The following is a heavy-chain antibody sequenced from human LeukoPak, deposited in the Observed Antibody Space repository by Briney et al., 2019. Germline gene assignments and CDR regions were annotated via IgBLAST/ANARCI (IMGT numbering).Heavy chain of an antibody. CDR1: GYSFTSYW. Sequence: GESLKISCKGSGYSFTSYWISWVRQMPGKGLEWMGIIYPGGSDTRYSPSFQGQVTISADKSISTAYLQWSSLKASDTAMYYCARLIGTVVAPGANWFDPWGQGTLVTVSS. J-gene: IGHJ5*02. D-gene: IGHD4-23*01. V-gene: IGHV5-51*01. CDR2: IYPGGSDT. CDR3: ARLIGTVVAPGANWFDP.